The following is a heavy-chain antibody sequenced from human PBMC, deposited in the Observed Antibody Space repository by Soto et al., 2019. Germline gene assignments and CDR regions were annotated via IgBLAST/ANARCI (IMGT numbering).Heavy chain of an antibody. Sequence: GESLKISCKGSGYGFTSYWISWVRQMPGKGLEWMGRIDPSDSYTNYSPSFQGHVTISADKSISTAYLQWSSLKASDTAMYYCAEWGSDAFDIWGQGTMVTVSS. J-gene: IGHJ3*02. D-gene: IGHD1-26*01. V-gene: IGHV5-10-1*01. CDR2: IDPSDSYT. CDR1: GYGFTSYW. CDR3: AEWGSDAFDI.